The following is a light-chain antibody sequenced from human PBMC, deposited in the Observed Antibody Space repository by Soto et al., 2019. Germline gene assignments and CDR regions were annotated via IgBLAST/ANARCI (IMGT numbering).Light chain of an antibody. V-gene: IGKV2-30*01. J-gene: IGKJ2*01. CDR3: MQGIYSPPYT. CDR2: KVS. Sequence: AVLTQSPLSLPVTVGQPASISCRSSLSLVFSDGITYLSWFHQRPGQSPRRLIYKVSNRDSGVPDRFSGSGSVTDFTLKISRVEAEDVGIYYCMQGIYSPPYTFGQGTKLDLK. CDR1: LSLVFSDGITY.